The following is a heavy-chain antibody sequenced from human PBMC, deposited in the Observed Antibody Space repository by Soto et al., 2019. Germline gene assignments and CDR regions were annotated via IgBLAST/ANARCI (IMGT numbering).Heavy chain of an antibody. CDR2: IDWDDTK. D-gene: IGHD6-19*01. V-gene: IGHV2-70*01. Sequence: LVNPTQTLTLTCTFSGFSLTTTGMCVSWIRQPPGRALEWLALIDWDDTKYYSTSLRTRLAISKDTSKDQVVLTMTNMDPVDTATYYCARIQASGWYYFDSWGQGTLVTVSS. J-gene: IGHJ4*02. CDR3: ARIQASGWYYFDS. CDR1: GFSLTTTGMC.